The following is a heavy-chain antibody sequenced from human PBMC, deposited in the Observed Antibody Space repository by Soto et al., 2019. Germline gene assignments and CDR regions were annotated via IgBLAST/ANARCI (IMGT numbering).Heavy chain of an antibody. J-gene: IGHJ5*02. CDR3: VKVSTFYDILTGYYSTNFFDP. CDR2: ISSSGGRT. V-gene: IGHV3-23*01. CDR1: GFTFANYA. D-gene: IGHD3-9*01. Sequence: GGSLRLSCGTSGFTFANYAMGWVRQAPGKGLEWVSGISSSGGRTYYADSVKGRFTVSRDNSKNTLYLQMNSLRPEDTAVYYCVKVSTFYDILTGYYSTNFFDPWGQGTLVTVSS.